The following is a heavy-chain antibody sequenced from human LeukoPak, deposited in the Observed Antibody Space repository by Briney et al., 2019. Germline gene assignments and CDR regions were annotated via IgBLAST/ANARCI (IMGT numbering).Heavy chain of an antibody. CDR1: GFTVSSTY. Sequence: GGSLRLSCAASGFTVSSTYMSWVRQAPGKGLEWVSVIYSGGNTYYADSVKGRFTISRDNSKNTLYFQMNSLRAEDTAVYYCARDGSRRGFDYWGQGTLVTVSS. D-gene: IGHD3-10*01. CDR2: IYSGGNT. J-gene: IGHJ4*02. V-gene: IGHV3-53*01. CDR3: ARDGSRRGFDY.